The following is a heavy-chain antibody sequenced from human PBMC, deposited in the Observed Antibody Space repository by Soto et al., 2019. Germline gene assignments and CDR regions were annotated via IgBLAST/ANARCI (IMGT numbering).Heavy chain of an antibody. J-gene: IGHJ4*02. CDR3: AGELGTFYFEH. Sequence: QVQLRESGPGLVRPSQTLSLTCAVSTGSIRSGDYYWTWIRQPPGKGLEWIGYIDHSGSAYYNPSLKTRATISLDTSNQEFSLKLSSLTAADTAVYFCAGELGTFYFEHWGQGTLVTVSS. CDR2: IDHSGSA. V-gene: IGHV4-30-4*01. CDR1: TGSIRSGDYY. D-gene: IGHD7-27*01.